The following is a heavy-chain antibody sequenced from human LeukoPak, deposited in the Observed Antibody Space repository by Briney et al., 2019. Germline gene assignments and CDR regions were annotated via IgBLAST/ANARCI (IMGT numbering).Heavy chain of an antibody. CDR1: GFTFSTYA. D-gene: IGHD3-16*01. Sequence: GGSLRLSCAASGFTFSTYAMSWVRQAPGKGLEWVSDISGSGVNTYYADSVKGRFTISRDNSKNTLCLEMNSLRAEDTAVYYCAKKWGAYFDYWGQGTLVTVSS. V-gene: IGHV3-23*01. CDR3: AKKWGAYFDY. J-gene: IGHJ4*02. CDR2: ISGSGVNT.